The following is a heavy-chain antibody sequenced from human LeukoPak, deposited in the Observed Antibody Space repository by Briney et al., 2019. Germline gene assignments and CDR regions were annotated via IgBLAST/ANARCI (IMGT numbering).Heavy chain of an antibody. CDR2: INHSGIT. CDR1: GGSFSGYY. V-gene: IGHV4-34*01. D-gene: IGHD6-19*01. J-gene: IGHJ4*02. Sequence: PSETLSLTCAVYGGSFSGYYWSWIRQPPGKGVEWIGDINHSGITNYNSSLKSRVTISVDTSKNQFSLKLSSVTAADTAVYYCASDSSGWFLGYWGQGTLVTVSS. CDR3: ASDSSGWFLGY.